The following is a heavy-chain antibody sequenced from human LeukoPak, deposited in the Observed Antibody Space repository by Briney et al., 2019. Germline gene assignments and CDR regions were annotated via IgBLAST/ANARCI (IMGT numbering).Heavy chain of an antibody. Sequence: GASVKVSCKASGYTFTSYYMHWVRQAPGQGLEWMGIINPSGGSTSYAQKFQGRVTMTRDTSASTAYMELSSLRSEDTAVYYCARVQGTYCGGDCSFDYWGQGTLVTVSS. D-gene: IGHD2-21*02. CDR2: INPSGGST. CDR1: GYTFTSYY. J-gene: IGHJ4*02. V-gene: IGHV1-46*01. CDR3: ARVQGTYCGGDCSFDY.